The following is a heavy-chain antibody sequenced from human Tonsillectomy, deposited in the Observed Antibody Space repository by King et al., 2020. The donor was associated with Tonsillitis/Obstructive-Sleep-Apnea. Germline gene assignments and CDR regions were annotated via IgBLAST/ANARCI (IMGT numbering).Heavy chain of an antibody. CDR3: ARGEGYFDFWSVYYFDY. D-gene: IGHD3-3*01. Sequence: VQLQQWGAGLLKPSETLSLTCAVYGGSFSGYYWSWIRQPPGKGLEWIGEINHSGSTNYNPSLKSRVTISVDTSKNQFSLKLSSVTAADTAVYYCARGEGYFDFWSVYYFDYWGQGTLVTVSS. CDR2: INHSGST. J-gene: IGHJ4*02. CDR1: GGSFSGYY. V-gene: IGHV4-34*01.